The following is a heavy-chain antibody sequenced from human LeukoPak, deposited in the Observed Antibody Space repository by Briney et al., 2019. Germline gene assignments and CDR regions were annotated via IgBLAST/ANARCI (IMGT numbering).Heavy chain of an antibody. CDR2: ISAYNGNT. Sequence: GASVKVSCKASGYTFTSYYMHWVRQAPGQGLEWMGWISAYNGNTNYVQKVQGRVTMTTDSSTSTAYMELRSLRSDDTAVYYCARDRGWQLGWFDPWGQGTLVTVSS. J-gene: IGHJ5*02. V-gene: IGHV1-18*04. D-gene: IGHD6-6*01. CDR3: ARDRGWQLGWFDP. CDR1: GYTFTSYY.